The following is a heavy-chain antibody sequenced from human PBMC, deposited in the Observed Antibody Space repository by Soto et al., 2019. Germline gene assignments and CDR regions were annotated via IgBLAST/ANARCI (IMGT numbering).Heavy chain of an antibody. J-gene: IGHJ4*02. CDR1: GFTFSSYS. Sequence: GSLRLSCAASGFTFSSYSMSWVRQAPGKGLEWVSGFRGSGDDGTTYYADSVKGRFTISRDNSKSTLYLQMNSLRAEDTAVYYCATRRPSDYWGQGTLVTVSS. V-gene: IGHV3-23*01. CDR2: FRGSGDDGTT. CDR3: ATRRPSDY.